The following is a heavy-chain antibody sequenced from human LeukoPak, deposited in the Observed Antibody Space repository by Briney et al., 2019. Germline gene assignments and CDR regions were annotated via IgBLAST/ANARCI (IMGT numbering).Heavy chain of an antibody. CDR3: TARYGDLPLENH. V-gene: IGHV3-15*01. Sequence: GGSLRLSCAASGFSFSNAWMNWVRQAPGKGLEWVGRIKSKTDGGTTDYAAPVKGRFTLSRDDSKTTLYLQMNSLKTEDTAVYYCTARYGDLPLENHWGQGTLVTVSS. J-gene: IGHJ5*02. CDR2: IKSKTDGGTT. D-gene: IGHD4-17*01. CDR1: GFSFSNAW.